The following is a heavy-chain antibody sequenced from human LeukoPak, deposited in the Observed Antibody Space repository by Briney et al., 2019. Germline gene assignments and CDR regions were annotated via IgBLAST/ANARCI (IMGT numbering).Heavy chain of an antibody. D-gene: IGHD6-19*01. J-gene: IGHJ4*02. V-gene: IGHV1-46*01. CDR1: GYTFTSYY. CDR3: ARAGDSSGGYSWGNLDY. CDR2: INPSGGST. Sequence: ASVKVSCKPSGYTFTSYYMHGVRQPPRQGVEWMGIINPSGGSTSYAQKSQVRVTMTRDTSTSTVYMELSSLRSEDTAVYYCARAGDSSGGYSWGNLDYWGQGTLVTVSS.